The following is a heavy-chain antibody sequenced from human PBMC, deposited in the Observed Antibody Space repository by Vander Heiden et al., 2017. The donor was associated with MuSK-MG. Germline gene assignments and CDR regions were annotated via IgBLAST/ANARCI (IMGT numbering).Heavy chain of an antibody. D-gene: IGHD3-22*01. CDR1: GFTFSSYD. J-gene: IGHJ6*02. CDR3: ARARGGDYYKTYYYYYGMDV. V-gene: IGHV3-13*01. CDR2: IGTAGDT. Sequence: EVQLVESGGGLVQPGGSLRLSCAASGFTFSSYDMHWVRQATGKGLEWVSAIGTAGDTYYPGSVKGRFTISRENAKNSLYLQMNSLRAGDTAVYYCARARGGDYYKTYYYYYGMDVWGQGTTVTVSS.